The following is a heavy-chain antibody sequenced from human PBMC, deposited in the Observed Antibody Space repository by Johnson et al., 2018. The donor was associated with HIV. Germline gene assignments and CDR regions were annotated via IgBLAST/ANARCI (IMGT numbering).Heavy chain of an antibody. CDR2: INWNGGTT. J-gene: IGHJ3*01. D-gene: IGHD3-3*01. Sequence: VQLVESGGGVVRPGGSLRLSCAASGFTFDDYGMSWVRQAPGKGLEWVSGINWNGGTTGYADSVKGRFTISRDNSKNTLYLQLNSLKRADTAVYYCARDLGEREDEEWATDYYDFSIAYPVPGPRGVVGVFDFWGQGTMVTVSS. CDR3: ARDLGEREDEEWATDYYDFSIAYPVPGPRGVVGVFDF. CDR1: GFTFDDYG. V-gene: IGHV3-20*04.